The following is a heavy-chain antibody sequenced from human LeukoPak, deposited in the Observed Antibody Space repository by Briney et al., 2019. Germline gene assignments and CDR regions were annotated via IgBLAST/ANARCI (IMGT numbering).Heavy chain of an antibody. CDR3: ARDRGINWFDP. CDR2: ISVSGGST. CDR1: GFTFSNYA. Sequence: GGSLRLSCTASGFTFSNYAMNWVRQAPGKGLEWVSGISVSGGSTYYTDSVKDRFTISRDNSKSTLFLQMNSLRAEDTALYYCARDRGINWFDPWGQGTLVTVSS. V-gene: IGHV3-23*01. J-gene: IGHJ5*02. D-gene: IGHD2/OR15-2a*01.